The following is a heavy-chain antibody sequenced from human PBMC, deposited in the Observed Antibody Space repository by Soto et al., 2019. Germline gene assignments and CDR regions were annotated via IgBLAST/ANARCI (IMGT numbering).Heavy chain of an antibody. J-gene: IGHJ5*02. CDR2: IFSNDEK. D-gene: IGHD2-8*01. Sequence: SCPTLVNPTETLTLTCTVSGFSLSNARMGVSWIRQPPGKALEWLAHIFSNDEKSYSTSLKSRLTISKDTSKSQVVLTRTNMDPVDTATYYCARWSMHNWFDPWGQGTLVTVSS. CDR1: GFSLSNARMG. V-gene: IGHV2-26*01. CDR3: ARWSMHNWFDP.